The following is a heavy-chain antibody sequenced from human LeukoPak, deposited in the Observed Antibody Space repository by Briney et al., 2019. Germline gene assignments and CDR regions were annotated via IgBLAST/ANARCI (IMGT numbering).Heavy chain of an antibody. CDR3: ARHYGP. J-gene: IGHJ5*02. D-gene: IGHD3-10*01. Sequence: MTSETLSLTCTVSGGSISSYYWSWIRQPPGKGLEWIGSIYDSGSTYYNPSLKSRVTISVDTSKNQFSLKLNSVTAADTAVYYCARHYGPWGQGTLVTVSS. V-gene: IGHV4-39*01. CDR2: IYDSGST. CDR1: GGSISSYY.